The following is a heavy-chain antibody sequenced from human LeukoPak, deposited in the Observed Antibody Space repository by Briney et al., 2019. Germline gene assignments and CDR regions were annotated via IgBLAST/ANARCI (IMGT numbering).Heavy chain of an antibody. CDR3: ATPQRGRWLLVFDY. CDR2: FDPEDGET. Sequence: ASVKVSRKVSGYTLTELSMHWVRQAPGKGLEWMGGFDPEDGETIYAQKFQGRVTMTEDTSTDTAYMELSSLRSEDTAVYYCATPQRGRWLLVFDYWGQGTLVTVSS. J-gene: IGHJ4*02. D-gene: IGHD4-23*01. V-gene: IGHV1-24*01. CDR1: GYTLTELS.